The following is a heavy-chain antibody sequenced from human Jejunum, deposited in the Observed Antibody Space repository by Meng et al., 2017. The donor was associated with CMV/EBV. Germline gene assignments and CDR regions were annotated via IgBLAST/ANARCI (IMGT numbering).Heavy chain of an antibody. D-gene: IGHD5/OR15-5a*01. CDR2: VSYDGTNT. CDR3: VRSPLSVARDFYFDH. CDR1: FNFRSHA. V-gene: IGHV3-30*04. Sequence: FNFRSHARQCVRQAPGKGLEWMAVVSYDGTNTYHADSILGRFTVSRDNNRNTVSLQMKRVTSDDTGLYYCVRSPLSVARDFYFDHWGQGAQVTVSS. J-gene: IGHJ4*02.